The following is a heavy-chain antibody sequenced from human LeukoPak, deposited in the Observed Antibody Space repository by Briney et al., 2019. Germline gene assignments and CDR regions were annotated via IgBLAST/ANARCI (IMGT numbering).Heavy chain of an antibody. CDR1: GFTFSSYA. V-gene: IGHV3-23*01. CDR2: ISGSGGST. CDR3: AKDRIAVAGLYYYYGMDV. J-gene: IGHJ6*02. D-gene: IGHD6-19*01. Sequence: GGTLRLSCAASGFTFSSYAMSWVRQAPGKGLEWVSAISGSGGSTYYADSVKGRFTISRDNSKNTLYLQMNSLRAEDTAVYYCAKDRIAVAGLYYYYGMDVWGQGTTVTVSS.